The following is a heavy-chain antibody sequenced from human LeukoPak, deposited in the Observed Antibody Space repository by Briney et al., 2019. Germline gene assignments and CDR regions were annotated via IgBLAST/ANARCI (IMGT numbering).Heavy chain of an antibody. CDR3: ARFLRPNWFDP. V-gene: IGHV3-21*01. Sequence: GGSLRLSCAASGFTFSSYTMNWVRQAPGKGLEWVSSISSSSKYVFQADSVKGRFTISRDDAKNSLFLQMDSLRPEDTAVYHCARFLRPNWFDPWGQGTLVTVSS. D-gene: IGHD2/OR15-2a*01. CDR1: GFTFSSYT. J-gene: IGHJ5*02. CDR2: ISSSSKYV.